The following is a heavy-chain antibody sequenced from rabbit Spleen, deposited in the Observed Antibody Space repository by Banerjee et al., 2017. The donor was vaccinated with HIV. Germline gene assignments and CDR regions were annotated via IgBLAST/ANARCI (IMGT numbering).Heavy chain of an antibody. Sequence: QSLEESGGDLVKPGASLTLTCTASGFSFSYYYYMCWVRQAPGKGLEWIACIATGDGGTWSASWAKGRFTMSRTSSTTVTLQMTSLTAADTATYFCARDTSSSFSSYGMDLWGQGTLVTVS. CDR3: ARDTSSSFSSYGMDL. J-gene: IGHJ6*01. V-gene: IGHV1S40*01. CDR1: GFSFSYYYY. D-gene: IGHD1-1*01. CDR2: IATGDGGT.